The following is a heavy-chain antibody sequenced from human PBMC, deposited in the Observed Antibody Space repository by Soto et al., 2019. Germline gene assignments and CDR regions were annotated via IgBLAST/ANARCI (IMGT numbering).Heavy chain of an antibody. Sequence: SGPTLVNPTQTLTLTCTFSGFSLSTSGVGAGWIRQPPGKALEWLALIYWDDDKRYSPSLKSRLTITKDTSKNQVVLTMTNMDPVDTATYYCAHRLASRYHGGFDYWGQGTLVTVSS. CDR3: AHRLASRYHGGFDY. D-gene: IGHD2-2*01. V-gene: IGHV2-5*02. CDR1: GFSLSTSGVG. J-gene: IGHJ4*02. CDR2: IYWDDDK.